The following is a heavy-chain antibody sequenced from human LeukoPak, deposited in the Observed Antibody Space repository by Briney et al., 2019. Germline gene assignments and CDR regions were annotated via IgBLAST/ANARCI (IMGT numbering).Heavy chain of an antibody. CDR2: IYTSGST. J-gene: IGHJ6*03. Sequence: PSETLSLTCTVSGGSISSGSYYWSWIRQPAGKGLEWLGRIYTSGSTNYNPSLKNRVTISVDTSKNQFSLKLSSVTAADTAVYYCARGGYYYMDVWGKGTTVTVSS. CDR3: ARGGYYYMDV. V-gene: IGHV4-61*02. CDR1: GGSISSGSYY.